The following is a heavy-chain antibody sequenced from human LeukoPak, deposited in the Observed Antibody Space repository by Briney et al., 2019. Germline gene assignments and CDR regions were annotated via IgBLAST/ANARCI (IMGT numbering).Heavy chain of an antibody. D-gene: IGHD6-19*01. J-gene: IGHJ4*02. CDR2: IYPGDYDT. Sequence: GESLKISCKGSGYSFTSNWNGWVRQMPGKGLGWLGIIYPGDYDTTYSPSFQGHVTISSDKSTSTAYLQWSSLKTSDTAMYYCARLQGVSRGWSFDYWGQGTLVTVSS. CDR3: ARLQGVSRGWSFDY. V-gene: IGHV5-51*01. CDR1: GYSFTSNW.